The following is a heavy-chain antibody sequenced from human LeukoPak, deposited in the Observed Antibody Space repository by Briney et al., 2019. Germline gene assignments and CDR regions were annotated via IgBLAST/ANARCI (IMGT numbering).Heavy chain of an antibody. CDR3: ATEVGCSSTSCYMGDY. J-gene: IGHJ4*02. CDR1: GYTLTELS. CDR2: FDPEDGET. V-gene: IGHV1-24*01. D-gene: IGHD2-2*01. Sequence: ASVKVSCKVSGYTLTELSMHWVRQAPGKGLEWMGGFDPEDGETIYAQKFQGRVTMTEDTSTDTAYMELSSLRSEDTAVYYCATEVGCSSTSCYMGDYCGQGTLVTVSS.